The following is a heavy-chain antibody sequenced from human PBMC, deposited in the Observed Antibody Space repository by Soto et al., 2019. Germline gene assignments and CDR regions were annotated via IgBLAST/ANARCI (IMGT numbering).Heavy chain of an antibody. Sequence: PSETLSLTCTVSGGSISSYYWSWIRQPPGKGLEWIGYIYYSGSTNYNPSLKSRVTISVDTSKNQFSLKLSSVTAADTAVYYCARGGRGIVVVPVGFDPWGQGTLVTVFS. V-gene: IGHV4-59*01. CDR3: ARGGRGIVVVPVGFDP. CDR2: IYYSGST. D-gene: IGHD2-2*01. CDR1: GGSISSYY. J-gene: IGHJ5*02.